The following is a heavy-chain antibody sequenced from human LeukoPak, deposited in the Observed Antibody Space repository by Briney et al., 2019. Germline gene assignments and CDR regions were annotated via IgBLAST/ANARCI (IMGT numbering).Heavy chain of an antibody. D-gene: IGHD5-18*01. CDR3: ARGHSVDTAMLRDDY. CDR2: MNPNSGNT. Sequence: ASVKVSYKASGYTFTSYDINWVRQATGQGLEWMGWMNPNSGNTGYAQKFQGRVTMTRNTSISTAYMELSSLRSEDTAVYYCARGHSVDTAMLRDDYWGRGTLVTVSS. CDR1: GYTFTSYD. J-gene: IGHJ4*02. V-gene: IGHV1-8*01.